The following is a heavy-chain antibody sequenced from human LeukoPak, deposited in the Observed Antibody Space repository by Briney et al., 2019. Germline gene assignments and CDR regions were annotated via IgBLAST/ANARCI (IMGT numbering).Heavy chain of an antibody. V-gene: IGHV4-59*01. CDR1: GGSIRRDN. CDR3: ASDSVSSVDAFDI. Sequence: SETLSLTCTVSGGSIRRDNGSWIRQPPGKGLECIGYIYYSGSTTYTPPLKSRVTISVDTSKNQFYLKLSSVTAADTAVYYWASDSVSSVDAFDIWGQGTMVTVSS. D-gene: IGHD1-26*01. J-gene: IGHJ3*02. CDR2: IYYSGST.